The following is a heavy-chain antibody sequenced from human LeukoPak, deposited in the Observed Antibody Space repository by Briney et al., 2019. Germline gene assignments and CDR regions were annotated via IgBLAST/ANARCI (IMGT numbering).Heavy chain of an antibody. V-gene: IGHV3-48*03. D-gene: IGHD5-18*01. Sequence: PGGSLRLSCAASGFTFSSYEMNWVRQAPGKWLEWVSYISSSGSTIYYANSVKGRFTISRDNAKNSLYLQMNSLRAEDTAVYYCARDAGYGYDRFDYWGQGTQVTVSS. CDR3: ARDAGYGYDRFDY. CDR1: GFTFSSYE. CDR2: ISSSGSTI. J-gene: IGHJ4*02.